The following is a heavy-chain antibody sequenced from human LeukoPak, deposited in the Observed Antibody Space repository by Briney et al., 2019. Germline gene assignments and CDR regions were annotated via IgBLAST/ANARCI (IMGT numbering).Heavy chain of an antibody. J-gene: IGHJ4*02. CDR1: GFTFSDYA. Sequence: GGSLRPSCAASGFTFSDYAMHWVRQAPGKGLEWVAVISKDGSDKYYPGSVRGRFTISRDNSKNTIYLQMDSLRAEDTAIYYCARDYWWNHDYWGQGTLVTVSS. D-gene: IGHD1-14*01. CDR2: ISKDGSDK. V-gene: IGHV3-30-3*01. CDR3: ARDYWWNHDY.